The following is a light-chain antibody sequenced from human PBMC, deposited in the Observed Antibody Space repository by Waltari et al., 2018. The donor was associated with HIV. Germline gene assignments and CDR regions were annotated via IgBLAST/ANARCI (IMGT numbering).Light chain of an antibody. CDR1: QGINSW. Sequence: DIQMTQSPTSLSASVGDRVTITCRARQGINSWLAWYQQKPEKAPKSLIDAASSLQSGVPSRFSGSGSGTDFILTISSLQPEDFATYDCQQYHTYPHTFGGGTRVQIK. V-gene: IGKV1D-16*01. CDR3: QQYHTYPHT. CDR2: AAS. J-gene: IGKJ4*01.